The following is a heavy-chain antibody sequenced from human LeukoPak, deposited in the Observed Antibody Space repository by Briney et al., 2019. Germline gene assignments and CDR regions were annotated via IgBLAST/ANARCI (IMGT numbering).Heavy chain of an antibody. V-gene: IGHV1-24*01. J-gene: IGHJ4*02. CDR3: ARGYYCTHGVCYGGDFDN. Sequence: ASVKVSCKVSGYTLTELSMHWVRQAPGKGLEWMGGFDPEDGETIYAQKFQGRVTMTTDTSTATAYMELRSLRSDDTAVYYCARGYYCTHGVCYGGDFDNWGQGTLVTVSS. CDR2: FDPEDGET. CDR1: GYTLTELS. D-gene: IGHD2-8*01.